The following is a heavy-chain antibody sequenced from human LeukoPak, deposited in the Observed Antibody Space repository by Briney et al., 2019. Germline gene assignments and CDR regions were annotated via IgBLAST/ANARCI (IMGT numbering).Heavy chain of an antibody. V-gene: IGHV4-59*01. CDR2: IYYSGST. CDR3: ARGSYSSGGGAFDI. J-gene: IGHJ3*02. CDR1: GGSLSSYY. D-gene: IGHD6-19*01. Sequence: PSETLSLTCTVSGGSLSSYYWSWIRQPPGKGLEWIGYIYYSGSTNYNPSLKSRVTISVDTSKNQFSLKLSSVTAADTAVYYCARGSYSSGGGAFDIWGQGTMVTVSS.